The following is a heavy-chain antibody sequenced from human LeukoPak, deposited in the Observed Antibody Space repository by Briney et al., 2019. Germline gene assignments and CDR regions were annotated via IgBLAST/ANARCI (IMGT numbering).Heavy chain of an antibody. V-gene: IGHV3-53*01. CDR2: IYSDGST. CDR1: GFTVSSNY. J-gene: IGHJ4*02. Sequence: PGGSLRLSCAASGFTVSSNYMSWVRQAPGKGLEWVSVIYSDGSTNYEDSVKGRFTISRDNSKNTLSLQMNSLRAEDTAVYYCVRDSGSRSSGLFDFWGQGTLVTVSS. CDR3: VRDSGSRSSGLFDF. D-gene: IGHD2-15*01.